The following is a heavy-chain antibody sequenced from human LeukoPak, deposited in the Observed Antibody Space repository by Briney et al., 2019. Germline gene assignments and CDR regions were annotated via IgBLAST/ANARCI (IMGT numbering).Heavy chain of an antibody. J-gene: IGHJ4*02. V-gene: IGHV3-7*03. CDR3: AKANWVSNADAVW. CDR1: GFTFSSYW. D-gene: IGHD7-27*01. CDR2: IKQDGSEK. Sequence: GGSLRLSCAASGFTFSSYWMSWVRQAPGKGLEWVANIKQDGSEKYYVDSVKGRFTISRDSSRNTVYLQLNNLRVEDTAMYYCAKANWVSNADAVWWGQGTLVTVSS.